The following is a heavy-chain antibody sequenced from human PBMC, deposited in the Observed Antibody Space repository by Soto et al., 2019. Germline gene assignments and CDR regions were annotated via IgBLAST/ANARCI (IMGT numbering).Heavy chain of an antibody. CDR1: GVSVSTTGVG. CDR2: IYWNDDE. CDR3: ARRLWDSSGWHPFDS. D-gene: IGHD6-19*01. J-gene: IGHJ4*02. Sequence: QITLKESGPTLVKPTQTLTLTCTLSGVSVSTTGVGVAWIRQPPGKALECLALIYWNDDERYSPSLKSRLTISKDISKTQVVLTMANMDPVDAATSYCARRLWDSSGWHPFDSWGQGALVTVSS. V-gene: IGHV2-5*01.